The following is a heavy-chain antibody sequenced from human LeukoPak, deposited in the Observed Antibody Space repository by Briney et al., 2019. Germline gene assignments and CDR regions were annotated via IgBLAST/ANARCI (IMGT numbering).Heavy chain of an antibody. V-gene: IGHV4-34*01. D-gene: IGHD4-11*01. CDR1: GGSFSGYY. Sequence: KPSETLSLTCAVYGGSFSGYYWSWIRQPPGKGLEWIGEINHSGSTNYNPSLKSRVTISVDTSKNQFSLKLSSVTAADTAVYYCARGLYPPHDYSNYGVPQYGMDVWGQGTTVTVSS. CDR2: INHSGST. J-gene: IGHJ6*02. CDR3: ARGLYPPHDYSNYGVPQYGMDV.